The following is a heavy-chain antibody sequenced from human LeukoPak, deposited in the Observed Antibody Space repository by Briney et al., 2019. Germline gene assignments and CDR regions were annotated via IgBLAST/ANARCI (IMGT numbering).Heavy chain of an antibody. J-gene: IGHJ4*02. CDR3: ARLDRGTF. D-gene: IGHD2-2*03. V-gene: IGHV4-39*01. CDR2: IYYSGST. Sequence: SETLSLTCTVSGGSISSSSYYWGWIRQPPGKGLEWIGSIYYSGSTYYNPSLKSRVTISVDTSKIQFSLKLSSVTAADTAVYYCARLDRGTFWGQGTLVTVSS. CDR1: GGSISSSSYY.